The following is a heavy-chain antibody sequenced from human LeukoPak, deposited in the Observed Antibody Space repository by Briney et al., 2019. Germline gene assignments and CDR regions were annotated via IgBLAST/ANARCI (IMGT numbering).Heavy chain of an antibody. D-gene: IGHD3-22*01. J-gene: IGHJ6*03. Sequence: PSETLSLTCTVSGGSISSGSYYWSWIRQPAGKGLEWIGRIYTSGSTNYNPSLKSRVTISVDTSKNQFSLKLSSVTAADTAVYYCARESFYYDSSGYYYGYYYYYMDVWGKGTTVTISS. V-gene: IGHV4-61*02. CDR1: GGSISSGSYY. CDR3: ARESFYYDSSGYYYGYYYYYMDV. CDR2: IYTSGST.